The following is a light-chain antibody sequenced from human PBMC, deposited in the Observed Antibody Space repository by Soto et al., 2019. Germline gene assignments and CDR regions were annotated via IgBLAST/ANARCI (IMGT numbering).Light chain of an antibody. Sequence: EIVLTQSPGTLSLSPGERATLSSRARQSVSSNFLAWYQQKPGQAPRPLSYGAAIRATGIPDRFSGSGSGTDFTLTISRLEPEDFAVYYCQQYDTSPLSFGGGTKVDIK. V-gene: IGKV3-20*01. CDR3: QQYDTSPLS. J-gene: IGKJ4*01. CDR2: GAA. CDR1: QSVSSNF.